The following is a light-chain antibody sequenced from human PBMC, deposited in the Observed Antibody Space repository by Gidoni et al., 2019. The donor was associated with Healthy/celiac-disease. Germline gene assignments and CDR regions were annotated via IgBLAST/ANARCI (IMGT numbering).Light chain of an antibody. CDR3: QQYYSYPIT. V-gene: IGKV1-8*01. CDR1: QGISSY. Sequence: AIRMTQSPSSFSASTGDRVTITCRASQGISSYLAWYQQKPGTAPKLLIYAASTLQSGVPSSFSGSGSGTDFTLTISCLQSEDFATYYCQQYYSYPITFGQGTRLESK. J-gene: IGKJ5*01. CDR2: AAS.